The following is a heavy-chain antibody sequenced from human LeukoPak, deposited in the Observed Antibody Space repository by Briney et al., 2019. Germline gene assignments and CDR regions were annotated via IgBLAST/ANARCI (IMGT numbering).Heavy chain of an antibody. D-gene: IGHD2/OR15-2a*01. V-gene: IGHV3-15*01. CDR1: GFTFSNAW. CDR3: TTDEEVDYFAFDI. CDR2: IKSKTDGGTT. J-gene: IGHJ3*02. Sequence: PGGSLRLSCAASGFTFSNAWMSWVRQAPGKGLEWVGRIKSKTDGGTTDYAAPVKGRFTISRDDSKNTLYLQMNSLKTEDTAVYYCTTDEEVDYFAFDIWGQGTMVTVSS.